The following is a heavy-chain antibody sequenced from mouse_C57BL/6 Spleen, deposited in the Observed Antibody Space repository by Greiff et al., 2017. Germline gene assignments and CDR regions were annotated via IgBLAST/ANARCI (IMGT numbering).Heavy chain of an antibody. J-gene: IGHJ1*03. CDR2: ISYDGSN. D-gene: IGHD1-1*01. V-gene: IGHV3-6*01. CDR3: ARETTVVASYWYFDV. CDR1: GYSITSGYY. Sequence: EVKLVESGPGLVKPSQSLSLTCSVTGYSITSGYYWNWIRQFPGNQLEWMGYISYDGSNNYNPSLKNRISITRDTSKNQFFLKLKSVTTEDTATYYCARETTVVASYWYFDVWGTGTTVTVSS.